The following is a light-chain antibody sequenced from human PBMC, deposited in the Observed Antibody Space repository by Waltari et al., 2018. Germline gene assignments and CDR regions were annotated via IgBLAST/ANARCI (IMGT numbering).Light chain of an antibody. Sequence: EIVLTQPPATLSLSPGERVPLSCRASQSISNFLAWYQQRPGQAPRLLMYDASKRAIGIPARFSGSGSGTDFTLTISSLEPEDSGIYYCQQRNGWPPMYTFGQGTKLEIK. CDR2: DAS. V-gene: IGKV3-11*01. CDR1: QSISNF. J-gene: IGKJ2*01. CDR3: QQRNGWPPMYT.